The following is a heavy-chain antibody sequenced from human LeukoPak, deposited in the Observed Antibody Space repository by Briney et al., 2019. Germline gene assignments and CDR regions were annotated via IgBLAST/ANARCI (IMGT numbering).Heavy chain of an antibody. Sequence: SETLSLTCTVSGGSISSGGYYWSCIRQHPGKGLEWIGYIYYSGSTYYNPSLKSRVTIPVDTSKNQFSLKLSSVTAADTAVYYCARSPRGNFSWFDPWGQGTLVTVSS. CDR1: GGSISSGGYY. J-gene: IGHJ5*02. CDR3: ARSPRGNFSWFDP. CDR2: IYYSGST. V-gene: IGHV4-31*03. D-gene: IGHD2/OR15-2a*01.